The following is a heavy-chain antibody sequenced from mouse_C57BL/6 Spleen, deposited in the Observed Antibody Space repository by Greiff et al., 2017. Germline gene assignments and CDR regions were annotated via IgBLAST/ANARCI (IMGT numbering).Heavy chain of an antibody. J-gene: IGHJ4*01. CDR3: ASFYYGNYSYAMDY. CDR2: ISSGSSTI. Sequence: EVQLVESGGGLVKPGGSLKLSCAASGFTFSDYGMHWVRQAPEKGLEWVAYISSGSSTIYYADTVKGRFTISRDNAKNTLFLQMTSLRSEDTAMYYCASFYYGNYSYAMDYWGQGTSVTVSS. D-gene: IGHD2-1*01. CDR1: GFTFSDYG. V-gene: IGHV5-17*01.